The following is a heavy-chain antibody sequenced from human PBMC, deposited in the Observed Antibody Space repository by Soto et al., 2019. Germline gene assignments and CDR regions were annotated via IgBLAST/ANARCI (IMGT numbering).Heavy chain of an antibody. CDR2: ISAYNGNT. Sequence: GASVKVSCKASGYTFTSYGISWVRQAPGQGLEWMGWISAYNGNTNYAQKLQGRVTMTTDTSTSTAYMELRSLRSDDTAVYYCARDRGSELLWFGELLEPYYFDDWGQGTLVTVSS. V-gene: IGHV1-18*01. J-gene: IGHJ4*02. CDR3: ARDRGSELLWFGELLEPYYFDD. D-gene: IGHD3-10*01. CDR1: GYTFTSYG.